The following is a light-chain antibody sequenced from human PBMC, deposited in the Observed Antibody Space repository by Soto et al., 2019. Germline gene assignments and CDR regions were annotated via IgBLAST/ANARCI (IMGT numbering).Light chain of an antibody. Sequence: DIQMTQSPSTLSGSVGDRVAITCRASQTISSWLAWYQQKPGKAPKLLIYKASTLKSGVPSRFSGSGSGTEFTLTISSLQPDDFATYYCQQYNSIRRTFGQGTKVDI. CDR2: KAS. CDR1: QTISSW. V-gene: IGKV1-5*03. CDR3: QQYNSIRRT. J-gene: IGKJ1*01.